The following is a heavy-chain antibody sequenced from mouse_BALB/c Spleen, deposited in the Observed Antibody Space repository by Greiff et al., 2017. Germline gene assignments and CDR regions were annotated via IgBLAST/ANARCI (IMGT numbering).Heavy chain of an antibody. J-gene: IGHJ2*01. V-gene: IGHV1S137*01. CDR2: ISTYYGDA. CDR3: ARGWLQGVYYFDY. CDR1: GYTFTDYA. D-gene: IGHD2-2*01. Sequence: QVQLKESGAELVRPGVSVKISCKGSGYTFTDYAMHWVKQSHAKSLEWIGVISTYYGDASYNQKFKGKATMTVDKSSSTAYMELARLTSEDSAIYYCARGWLQGVYYFDYWGQGTTLTVSS.